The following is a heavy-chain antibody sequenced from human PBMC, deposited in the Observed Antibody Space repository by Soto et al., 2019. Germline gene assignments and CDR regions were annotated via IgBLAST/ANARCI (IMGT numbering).Heavy chain of an antibody. CDR2: INHSGST. CDR3: AGGGRGYSYGSFDY. V-gene: IGHV4-34*01. D-gene: IGHD5-18*01. J-gene: IGHJ4*02. CDR1: GGSFSGYY. Sequence: PSETLSLTCAVYGGSFSGYYWSWIRQPPGKGLEWIGEINHSGSTNYNPSLKSRVTISVDTSKNQFSLKLSSVTAADTAVYYCAGGGRGYSYGSFDYWGQGTLVTVSS.